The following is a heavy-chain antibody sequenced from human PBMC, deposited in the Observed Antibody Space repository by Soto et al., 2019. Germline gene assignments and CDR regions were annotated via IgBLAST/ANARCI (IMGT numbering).Heavy chain of an antibody. Sequence: QLQLQESGSGLVKPSQTLSLTCAVSGGSISSGGSSWSWIRQPPGKGLEWIGYIYHSGSTYYNPSLKSRVARSVDRSKNQCSLKLSSVTAADTAVYYCAAGGGLPRYYWGQGTLVTVSS. J-gene: IGHJ4*02. D-gene: IGHD5-12*01. CDR2: IYHSGST. V-gene: IGHV4-30-2*01. CDR1: GGSISSGGSS. CDR3: AAGGGLPRYY.